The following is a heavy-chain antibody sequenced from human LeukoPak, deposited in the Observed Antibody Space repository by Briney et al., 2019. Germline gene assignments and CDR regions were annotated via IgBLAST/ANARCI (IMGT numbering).Heavy chain of an antibody. Sequence: SETLSLTCAVYGGSFSGYYWSWIRQPPGKGLEWIGEINHSGSTNYNPSLKSRVTISVDTSKNQFSLKLSSVTAADTAVYYCASSGGFVPLGGKVRTYFDYWGQGTLVTVSS. J-gene: IGHJ4*02. CDR3: ASSGGFVPLGGKVRTYFDY. D-gene: IGHD3-10*01. CDR1: GGSFSGYY. CDR2: INHSGST. V-gene: IGHV4-34*01.